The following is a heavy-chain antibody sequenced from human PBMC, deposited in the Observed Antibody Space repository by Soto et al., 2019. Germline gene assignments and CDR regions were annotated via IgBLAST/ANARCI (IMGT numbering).Heavy chain of an antibody. V-gene: IGHV3-11*06. J-gene: IGHJ5*02. Sequence: GGSLRLSCAGPGFTFGDSYMSWIRQAPGKGLEWLSYISPGSRYPAYADSVKGRFTISRDNAKRSLYLQMMSLTAEDTAIYYCVRGGGGGLFDPWGQGTMVTVSS. D-gene: IGHD2-15*01. CDR2: ISPGSRYP. CDR1: GFTFGDSY. CDR3: VRGGGGGLFDP.